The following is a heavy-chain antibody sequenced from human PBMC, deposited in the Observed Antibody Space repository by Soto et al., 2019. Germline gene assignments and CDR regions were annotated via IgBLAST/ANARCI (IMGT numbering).Heavy chain of an antibody. CDR3: ARGRRITIFGVVIENWFDP. D-gene: IGHD3-3*01. Sequence: SGTLSLTCPFSGCSISSYYLSWVRPPPGKGLEWIGYIYYSGSTNYNPSLKSRVTISVDTSKNQFSLKLSSVTAADTAVYYCARGRRITIFGVVIENWFDPWGQGTLVTVSS. CDR2: IYYSGST. CDR1: GCSISSYY. J-gene: IGHJ5*02. V-gene: IGHV4-59*01.